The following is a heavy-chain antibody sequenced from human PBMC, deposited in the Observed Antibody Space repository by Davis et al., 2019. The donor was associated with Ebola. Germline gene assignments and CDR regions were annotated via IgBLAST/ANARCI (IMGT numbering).Heavy chain of an antibody. CDR2: ISSSSSYI. CDR3: ARSPFSMWLIDY. Sequence: GESLKISCAASGFTFSSYSMNWVRQAPGKGLEWVSSISSSSSYIYYADSVKGRFTNSRDNAKNSLYLQMNSLRAEDTAVYYCARSPFSMWLIDYWGQGTLVTVSS. D-gene: IGHD6-19*01. V-gene: IGHV3-21*01. J-gene: IGHJ4*02. CDR1: GFTFSSYS.